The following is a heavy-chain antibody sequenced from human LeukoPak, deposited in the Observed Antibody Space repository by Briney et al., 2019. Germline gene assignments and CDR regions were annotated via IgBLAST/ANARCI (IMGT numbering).Heavy chain of an antibody. CDR2: IRPDGHNK. CDR1: GFIFIGYG. D-gene: IGHD4-11*01. Sequence: PGGSLRLSCAASGFIFIGYGMHWVRQAPGKGPEWVAFIRPDGHNKYYADSVKGRFTISRDNSKNTLYLQMNSLRAEDTAVYYCAKDSYYSNYERSVGDAFDIWGQGTMVTVSS. J-gene: IGHJ3*02. V-gene: IGHV3-30*02. CDR3: AKDSYYSNYERSVGDAFDI.